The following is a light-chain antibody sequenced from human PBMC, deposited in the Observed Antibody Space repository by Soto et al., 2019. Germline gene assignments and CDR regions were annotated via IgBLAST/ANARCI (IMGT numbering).Light chain of an antibody. Sequence: EIVLTQSPGTLSLSPGERATLSCRAIQSVSSSYLAWYQQKPGQAPRLLIYGASSRATGIPDRFSGSGSGTDFTLTISRLEPEDFAVYYCQQYGSSFGPGTKVDIK. CDR2: GAS. CDR3: QQYGSS. CDR1: QSVSSSY. V-gene: IGKV3-20*01. J-gene: IGKJ3*01.